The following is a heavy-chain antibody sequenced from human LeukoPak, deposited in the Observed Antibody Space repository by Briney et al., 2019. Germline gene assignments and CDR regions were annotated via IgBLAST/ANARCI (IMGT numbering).Heavy chain of an antibody. V-gene: IGHV3-21*01. CDR3: ARSPDTVTTRWVWFDP. CDR1: GSTFSSYS. J-gene: IGHJ5*02. D-gene: IGHD4-11*01. CDR2: ISSSSSYI. Sequence: GGSLRLSCAASGSTFSSYSMNWVRQAPGKGLEWVSSISSSSSYIYYADSVKGRFTISRDNAKNSLYLQMNSLRAEDTAVYYCARSPDTVTTRWVWFDPWGQGTLVTVSS.